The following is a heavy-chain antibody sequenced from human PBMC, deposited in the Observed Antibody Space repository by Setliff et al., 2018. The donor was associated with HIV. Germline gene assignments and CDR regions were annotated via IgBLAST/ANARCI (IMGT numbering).Heavy chain of an antibody. J-gene: IGHJ3*02. D-gene: IGHD5-12*01. Sequence: SLTCAVSGYSISNGYYWGWIRQPPGKGLEWIGSIYHSGNTYYNPSLKSRLTISVDTSKNHFSLKLNSVTAADTAVYYCARDRGGYSGYVDIWGQGTMVTVSS. CDR2: IYHSGNT. V-gene: IGHV4-38-2*02. CDR1: GYSISNGYY. CDR3: ARDRGGYSGYVDI.